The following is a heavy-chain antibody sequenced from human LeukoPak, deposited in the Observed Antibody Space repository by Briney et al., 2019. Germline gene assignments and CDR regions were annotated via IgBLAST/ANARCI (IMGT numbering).Heavy chain of an antibody. CDR2: IYNSGSI. CDR3: ARNASVVPLVMPEGLYFFDY. Sequence: PSETLSLTCAVSGSSIDTGYYWGWIRQSPGKGLEWIGSIYNSGSIYYNPSLKSRVTISVDTSKNQFSLKMTSVTAADTGVYYCARNASVVPLVMPEGLYFFDYWGQGTLVTVSS. J-gene: IGHJ4*02. V-gene: IGHV4-38-2*01. CDR1: GSSIDTGYY. D-gene: IGHD2/OR15-2a*01.